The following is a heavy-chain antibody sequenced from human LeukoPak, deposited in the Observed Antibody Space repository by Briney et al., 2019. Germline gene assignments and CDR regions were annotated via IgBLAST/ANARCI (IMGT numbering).Heavy chain of an antibody. CDR3: AKSNGYGLVDI. CDR2: NYDSGST. J-gene: IGHJ3*02. CDR1: GGSMSSYY. Sequence: RPSETLSLTCTLSGGSMSSYYWNWIRQPPGKGLEWIGYNYDSGSTNYNPSLESRVTISVDMSKNQFSLKLTSVTAADTAVYYCAKSNGYGLVDIWGQGTMVTVSS. V-gene: IGHV4-59*12. D-gene: IGHD3-10*01.